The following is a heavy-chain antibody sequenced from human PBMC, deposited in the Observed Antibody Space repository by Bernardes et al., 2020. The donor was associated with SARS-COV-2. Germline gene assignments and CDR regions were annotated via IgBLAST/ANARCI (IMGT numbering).Heavy chain of an antibody. Sequence: GGSLRLSCAASGFTFSSYWMSWVRQAPGKGLEWVANIKQDGSEKYYVDSVKGRFTISRDNAKNSLYLQMNSLRAEDTAVYYCARGPGIAVAGTFDYWGQGTLVTVSS. CDR3: ARGPGIAVAGTFDY. D-gene: IGHD6-19*01. V-gene: IGHV3-7*01. CDR2: IKQDGSEK. J-gene: IGHJ4*02. CDR1: GFTFSSYW.